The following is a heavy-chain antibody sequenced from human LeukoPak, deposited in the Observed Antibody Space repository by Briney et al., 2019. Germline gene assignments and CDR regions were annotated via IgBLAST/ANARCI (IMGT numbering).Heavy chain of an antibody. CDR3: TRLDYGVDFDY. V-gene: IGHV3-49*03. CDR2: IRSKAYGGTT. J-gene: IGHJ4*02. CDR1: GFTFGDYA. Sequence: GGSLRLSCTASGFTFGDYAMSWFRQAPGRGLEWVGFIRSKAYGGTTEYAASVKGRFTISRDDSKSIAYLQMNSLKTEDTAVYYCTRLDYGVDFDYWGQGTLVTVSS. D-gene: IGHD4-17*01.